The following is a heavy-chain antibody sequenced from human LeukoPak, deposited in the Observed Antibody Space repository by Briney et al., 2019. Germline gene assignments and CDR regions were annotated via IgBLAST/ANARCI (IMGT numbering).Heavy chain of an antibody. Sequence: PGESLRLSCAASGFTFNTYGMNWVRQAPGKGLEWVSFISTSSSYIYYADSVKGRFTISRDNAKNSLYLQINSLRVEDTAVYYCARDNGFGSGTYYSDYWGQGTLVAVSS. CDR2: ISTSSSYI. J-gene: IGHJ4*02. CDR3: ARDNGFGSGTYYSDY. CDR1: GFTFNTYG. V-gene: IGHV3-21*01. D-gene: IGHD1-26*01.